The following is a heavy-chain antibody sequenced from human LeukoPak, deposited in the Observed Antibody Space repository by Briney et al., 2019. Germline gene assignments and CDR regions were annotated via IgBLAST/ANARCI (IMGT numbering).Heavy chain of an antibody. CDR1: GYTFTSSD. Sequence: ASVTVSCKASGYTFTSSDINWVRQAAGQGLEWMGWINPNSGRTGYAQKFQGRVTMTANTSISTAYMELSSLRFDDTAVYYCARGRSGLAAAGTYDYWGKGTLNTVSS. V-gene: IGHV1-8*01. CDR3: ARGRSGLAAAGTYDY. CDR2: INPNSGRT. J-gene: IGHJ4*02. D-gene: IGHD6-13*01.